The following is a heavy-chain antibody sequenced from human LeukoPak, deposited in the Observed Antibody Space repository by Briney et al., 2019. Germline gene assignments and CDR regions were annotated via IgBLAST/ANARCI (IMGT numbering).Heavy chain of an antibody. J-gene: IGHJ4*02. CDR3: ARTVRYMGND. CDR2: IYYSGST. V-gene: IGHV4-59*12. Sequence: SETLSLTCTVSGGSISSYYWSWIRQPPGKGLEWIGYIYYSGSTYYNPSLKSRVTISVDTSKNQFSLKLSSVTAADTAVYYCARTVRYMGNDWGQGTLVTVSS. CDR1: GGSISSYY. D-gene: IGHD1-1*01.